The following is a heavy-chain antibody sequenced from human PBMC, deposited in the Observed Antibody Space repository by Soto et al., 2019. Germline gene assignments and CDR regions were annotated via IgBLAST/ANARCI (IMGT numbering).Heavy chain of an antibody. CDR3: ARGLSPGDLDS. CDR1: GGSSIGGDYY. D-gene: IGHD3-10*01. V-gene: IGHV4-61*08. Sequence: SVLLSVTCSVAGGSSIGGDYYRSWTRQPPGVGLEWIAYVYYSGYTHYNPSLKSRVTISVDTSKNQFSLKLTSVTAAYSAVYYCARGLSPGDLDSWGPGALVTVSP. CDR2: VYYSGYT. J-gene: IGHJ4*02.